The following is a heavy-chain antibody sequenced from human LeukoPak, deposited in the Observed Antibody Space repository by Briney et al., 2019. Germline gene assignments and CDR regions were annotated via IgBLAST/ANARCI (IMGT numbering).Heavy chain of an antibody. CDR1: GGTFSSYT. D-gene: IGHD3-9*01. Sequence: ASVKVSCKPSGGTFSSYTISWVRQAPGQGLEWMGRIIPILGIANYAQKFQGRVTITADKSTSTAYMELSSLRSEDTAVYYCARDAVLRYFDWLLSGWFDPWGQGTLVTVSS. V-gene: IGHV1-69*04. CDR2: IIPILGIA. J-gene: IGHJ5*02. CDR3: ARDAVLRYFDWLLSGWFDP.